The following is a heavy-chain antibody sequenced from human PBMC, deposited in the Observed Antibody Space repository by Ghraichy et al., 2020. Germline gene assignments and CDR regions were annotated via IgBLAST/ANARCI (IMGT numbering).Heavy chain of an antibody. D-gene: IGHD5-12*01. Sequence: SETLSLTCTVSGGSISSYYWSWIRQPPGKGLEWIGYIYYSGSTNYNPSLKSRVTISVDTSKNQFSLKLSSVTAADTAVYYCERVDIVVTSAFAVWGQAIMVFVSS. CDR1: GGSISSYY. CDR2: IYYSGST. CDR3: ERVDIVVTSAFAV. V-gene: IGHV4-59*01. J-gene: IGHJ3*01.